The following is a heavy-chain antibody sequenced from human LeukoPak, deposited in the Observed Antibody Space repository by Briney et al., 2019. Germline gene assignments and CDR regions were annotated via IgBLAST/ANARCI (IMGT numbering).Heavy chain of an antibody. CDR3: ARHSIAAAVGYYYYGMDV. V-gene: IGHV1-46*01. D-gene: IGHD6-13*01. Sequence: GASVKVSCKASGYSFTSNYIHWVRQAPGQGLEWMGMIYPRDGSTSYAQKFQGRVTVTRDTSTSTVHMELSGLRSEDTAVYYCARHSIAAAVGYYYYGMDVWGQGTTVTVSS. J-gene: IGHJ6*02. CDR1: GYSFTSNY. CDR2: IYPRDGST.